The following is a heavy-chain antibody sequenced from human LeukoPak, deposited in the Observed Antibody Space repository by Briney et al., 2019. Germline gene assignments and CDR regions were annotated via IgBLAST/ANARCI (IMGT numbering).Heavy chain of an antibody. D-gene: IGHD2-2*01. CDR2: IYYSGST. CDR3: ARRLGYCSSTSCSYAFDI. CDR1: GGSISSYY. J-gene: IGHJ3*02. Sequence: PSETLSLTCTVSGGSISSYYWSWIRQPPGKGLEWIGSIYYSGSTYYNPSLKSRVTISVDTSKNQFSLKLSSVTAADTAVYYCARRLGYCSSTSCSYAFDIWGQGTMVTVSS. V-gene: IGHV4-59*05.